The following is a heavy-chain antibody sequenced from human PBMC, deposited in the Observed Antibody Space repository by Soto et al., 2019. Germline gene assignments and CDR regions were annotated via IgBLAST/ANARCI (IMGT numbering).Heavy chain of an antibody. D-gene: IGHD6-13*01. V-gene: IGHV1-18*01. J-gene: IGHJ5*02. Sequence: ASVKVSCKASGYTFTSYGISWVRQAPGQGLEWMGWISAYNGNTNYAQKLQGRVTMTTDTSTSTAYMELRSLRSDDTAVYYCARVIAAAGTSWFDPWGQGTLVTVSS. CDR3: ARVIAAAGTSWFDP. CDR2: ISAYNGNT. CDR1: GYTFTSYG.